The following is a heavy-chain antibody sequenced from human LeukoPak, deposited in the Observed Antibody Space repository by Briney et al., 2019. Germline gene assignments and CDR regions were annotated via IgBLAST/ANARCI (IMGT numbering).Heavy chain of an antibody. J-gene: IGHJ5*02. CDR3: ARAVTVVRGVIAP. Sequence: GGSLRLSCAASGFTFSSYAMHWVRQAPGKGLEGVAVILYDGSNKWYADSVRGRFTTSRDNSKNTLYLQMNSIRAEDTAVYYCARAVTVVRGVIAPWGQGTLVTVSS. D-gene: IGHD3-10*01. CDR1: GFTFSSYA. V-gene: IGHV3-30*04. CDR2: ILYDGSNK.